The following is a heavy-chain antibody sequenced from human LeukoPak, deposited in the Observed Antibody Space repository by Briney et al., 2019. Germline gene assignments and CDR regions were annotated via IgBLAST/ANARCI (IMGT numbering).Heavy chain of an antibody. CDR2: IYSGGST. CDR3: AKAGTRMGASGVGYYYYMDV. D-gene: IGHD1-26*01. CDR1: GFTVSSKY. J-gene: IGHJ6*03. Sequence: GGSLRLSCAASGFTVSSKYMSWVRQVPGKGLEWVSVIYSGGSTYYADSVKGRFTISRDNSKNTLYLQMNSLRAEDTALYYCAKAGTRMGASGVGYYYYMDVWGKGTTVTVSS. V-gene: IGHV3-53*05.